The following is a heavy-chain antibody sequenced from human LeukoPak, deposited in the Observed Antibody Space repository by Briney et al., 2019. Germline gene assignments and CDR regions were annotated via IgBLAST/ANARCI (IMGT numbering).Heavy chain of an antibody. V-gene: IGHV4-39*07. J-gene: IGHJ4*02. CDR3: VRAALGVPDYYFDY. CDR2: TYYSGRT. CDR1: GDSSRITTFY. D-gene: IGHD4/OR15-4a*01. Sequence: PSETLSLTCTVSGDSSRITTFYWGWVRQTPEKGLEWIGSTYYSGRTQYKSSLKSRVLISIDTSKNQFSLKLSSVTAADTAVYYCVRAALGVPDYYFDYWGQGTLVTVSS.